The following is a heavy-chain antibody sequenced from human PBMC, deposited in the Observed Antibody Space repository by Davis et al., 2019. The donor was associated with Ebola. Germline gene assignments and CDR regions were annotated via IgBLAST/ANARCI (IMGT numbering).Heavy chain of an antibody. CDR3: ARRGDWGDDYSNYVESALFDY. J-gene: IGHJ4*02. D-gene: IGHD4-11*01. CDR1: GYSFTSYW. V-gene: IGHV5-51*01. CDR2: IYPGDSDT. Sequence: GESLKISCKGSGYSFTSYWIGWVRQMPGKGLEWMGIIYPGDSDTRYSPSFQGQVTISADKSISTAYLQWSSLKASDTAMYYCARRGDWGDDYSNYVESALFDYWGQGTLVTVSS.